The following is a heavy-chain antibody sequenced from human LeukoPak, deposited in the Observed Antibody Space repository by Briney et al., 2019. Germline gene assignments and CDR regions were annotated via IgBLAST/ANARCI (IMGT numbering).Heavy chain of an antibody. CDR3: ARDLREAYCGGDCYWTGSYGMDV. Sequence: GGSLRLSCAASGFTVSSNYMSWVRQAPGKGLEWVSVIYSGGSTYYADSVKSRFTISRDNSKNTLYLQMNSLRAEDTAVYYCARDLREAYCGGDCYWTGSYGMDVWGKGTTVTVSS. J-gene: IGHJ6*04. CDR1: GFTVSSNY. V-gene: IGHV3-53*01. CDR2: IYSGGST. D-gene: IGHD2-21*02.